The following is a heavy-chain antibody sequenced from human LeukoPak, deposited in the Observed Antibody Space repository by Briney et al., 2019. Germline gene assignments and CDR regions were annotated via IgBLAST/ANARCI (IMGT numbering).Heavy chain of an antibody. CDR1: GYIFTTYR. CDR3: ARTPYADDY. V-gene: IGHV5-10-1*01. D-gene: IGHD3-16*01. J-gene: IGHJ4*02. CDR2: IDPSDAHT. Sequence: GEPLKISCKGSGYIFTTYRIGWVRQMPGKGLEWMGRIDPSDAHTTYSPSFQGHVTISADKSISTAYLQWSSLKASDTAMYYCARTPYADDYWGQGTLVTVSS.